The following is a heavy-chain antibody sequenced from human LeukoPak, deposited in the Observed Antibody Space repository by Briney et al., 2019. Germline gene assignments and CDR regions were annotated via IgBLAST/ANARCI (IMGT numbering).Heavy chain of an antibody. J-gene: IGHJ4*02. CDR3: ARRGVVVPAAITVFDY. D-gene: IGHD2-2*02. Sequence: GASVKVSCKASGYTFTSYGIIWVRQAPGQGLEWMGWISAYNGNTNYAQKLQGRVTMTTDTSTSTAYMELRSLRSDDTAVYYCARRGVVVPAAITVFDYWGQGTLVTVSS. V-gene: IGHV1-18*01. CDR2: ISAYNGNT. CDR1: GYTFTSYG.